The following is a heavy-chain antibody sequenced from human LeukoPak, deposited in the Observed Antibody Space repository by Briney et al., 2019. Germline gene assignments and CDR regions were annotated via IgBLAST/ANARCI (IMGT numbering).Heavy chain of an antibody. CDR1: GYSFNIYE. J-gene: IGHJ5*02. CDR2: VNHNSGDT. V-gene: IGHV1-8*01. Sequence: GASVTVSCTASGYSFNIYEINWVRQAPGQGLEWMGGVNHNSGDTDYAQTLQGRLTMPRNPSISTAYMELSGLRLEDTAVYYCSRGPRFDPWGQGTQVTVSS. CDR3: SRGPRFDP.